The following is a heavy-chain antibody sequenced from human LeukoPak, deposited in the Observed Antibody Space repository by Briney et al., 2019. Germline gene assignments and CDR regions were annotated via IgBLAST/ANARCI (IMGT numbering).Heavy chain of an antibody. CDR2: INPSGGST. V-gene: IGHV1-46*01. D-gene: IGHD1-26*01. CDR3: ARFGATDAFDI. Sequence: ASVKVSCKASGYTFTSYYMHWVRQAPGQGLEWMGIINPSGGSTSYAQKLQGRVTMTTDTSTSTAYMELRSLRFDDTAVYYCARFGATDAFDIWGQGTMVTVSS. J-gene: IGHJ3*02. CDR1: GYTFTSYY.